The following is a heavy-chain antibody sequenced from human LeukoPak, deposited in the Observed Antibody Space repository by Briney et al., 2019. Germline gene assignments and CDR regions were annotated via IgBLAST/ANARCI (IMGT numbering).Heavy chain of an antibody. Sequence: SETLSLTCTVSGGSISSYYWSWIRQPPGKGLEWIGYIYYGGSTNYNPSLKSRVTISVDTSKNQFSLKLSSVTAADTAVYYCARGLRFDWLSGWGQGTLVTVSS. D-gene: IGHD3-9*01. CDR3: ARGLRFDWLSG. V-gene: IGHV4-59*01. J-gene: IGHJ4*02. CDR2: IYYGGST. CDR1: GGSISSYY.